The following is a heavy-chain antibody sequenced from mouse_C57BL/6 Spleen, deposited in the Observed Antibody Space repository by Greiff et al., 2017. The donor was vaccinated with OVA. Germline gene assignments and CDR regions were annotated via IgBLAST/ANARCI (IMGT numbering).Heavy chain of an antibody. J-gene: IGHJ2*01. CDR3: ARWYYGSSPFDY. Sequence: VQLQQSGAELVKPGASVKISCKASGYAFSSYWMNWVKQRPGKGLEWIGQIYPGDGDTNYNGKFKGKATLTADKSSSTAYMQLSSLTSEDSAVYFCARWYYGSSPFDYWGQGTTLTVSS. V-gene: IGHV1-80*01. CDR2: IYPGDGDT. CDR1: GYAFSSYW. D-gene: IGHD1-1*01.